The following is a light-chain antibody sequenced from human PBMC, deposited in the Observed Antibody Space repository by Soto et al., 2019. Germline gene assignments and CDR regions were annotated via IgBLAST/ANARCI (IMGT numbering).Light chain of an antibody. CDR3: QQYSTRPPRYT. Sequence: EIVMTQSPATLSVSPGGRATLSCRASQSVSSYLAWYQQRPGQPPRLLIYRASTRATGIPARFSGSGSGTEFPLTISSLQSEDFAVYYCQQYSTRPPRYTFGQGTKLEI. CDR1: QSVSSY. CDR2: RAS. V-gene: IGKV3-15*01. J-gene: IGKJ2*01.